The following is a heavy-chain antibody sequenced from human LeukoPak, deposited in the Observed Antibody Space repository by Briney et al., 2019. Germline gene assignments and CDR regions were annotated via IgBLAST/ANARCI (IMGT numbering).Heavy chain of an antibody. CDR1: GGSISSSSYY. Sequence: SETLSLTCTVSGGSISSSSYYWGWIRPPPGKGLVWVGSIYYSGSTYYNPSLKSRVTISVDTYKNQFSLKLSSVTAADTAVYYCARESGYYEYWGQGTLVTVSS. D-gene: IGHD3-22*01. J-gene: IGHJ4*02. CDR3: ARESGYYEY. V-gene: IGHV4-39*02. CDR2: IYYSGST.